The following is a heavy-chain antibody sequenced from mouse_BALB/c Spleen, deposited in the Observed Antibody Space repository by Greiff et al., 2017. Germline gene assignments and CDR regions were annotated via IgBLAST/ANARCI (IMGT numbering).Heavy chain of an antibody. Sequence: EVKLVESGPELVKPGASVKISCKASGYSFTGYFMNWVKQSHGKSLEWIGRINPYNGDTFYNQKFKGKATLTVDKSSSTAHMELLSLTSEDSAVYYCGRGTTVGAMDYWGQGTSVTVSS. CDR1: GYSFTGYF. V-gene: IGHV1-37*01. J-gene: IGHJ4*01. CDR3: GRGTTVGAMDY. D-gene: IGHD1-1*01. CDR2: INPYNGDT.